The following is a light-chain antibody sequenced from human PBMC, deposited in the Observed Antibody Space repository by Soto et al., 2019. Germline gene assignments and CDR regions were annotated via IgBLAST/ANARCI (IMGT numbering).Light chain of an antibody. CDR1: QDINKN. V-gene: IGKV1-33*01. CDR2: DAS. J-gene: IGKJ5*01. Sequence: DIPMTQSPSSLSAYLGDRVTITCQASQDINKNLIWYQQKPGKAPKLLIYDASDLETGVPSGFSGSGSGTGFTFTISSLQPEDFATYYCQQYASLPLTFGQGTRLEI. CDR3: QQYASLPLT.